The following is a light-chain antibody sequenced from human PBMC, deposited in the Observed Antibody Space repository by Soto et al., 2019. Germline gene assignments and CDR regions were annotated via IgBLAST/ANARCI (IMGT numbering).Light chain of an antibody. Sequence: EIVLTQSPGTLSLSPGERATLSCRASQSVSSNYLAWYQQKPGQPPRLLIYGTSSRATGISDRFSGSGSGTEFSLIISRLEPDDFAVYYCQEYGTSPYTFGQGTRVEIK. V-gene: IGKV3-20*01. CDR2: GTS. J-gene: IGKJ5*01. CDR3: QEYGTSPYT. CDR1: QSVSSNY.